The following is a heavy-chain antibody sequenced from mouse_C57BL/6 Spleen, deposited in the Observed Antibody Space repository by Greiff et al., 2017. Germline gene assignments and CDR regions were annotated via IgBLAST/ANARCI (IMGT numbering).Heavy chain of an antibody. J-gene: IGHJ4*01. D-gene: IGHD2-4*01. Sequence: EVKLVESEGGLVQPGSSMKLSCTASGFTFSDYYMAWVRQVPEKGLEWVANINYDGSSTYYLDSLKSRFIISRDNAKNILYLQMSSLKSEDTATYYCAREGYDYDGYAMDYWGQGTSVTVSS. CDR3: AREGYDYDGYAMDY. V-gene: IGHV5-16*01. CDR2: INYDGSST. CDR1: GFTFSDYY.